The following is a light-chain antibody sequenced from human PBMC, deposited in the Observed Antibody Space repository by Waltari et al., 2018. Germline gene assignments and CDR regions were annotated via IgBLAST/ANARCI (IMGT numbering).Light chain of an antibody. J-gene: IGKJ3*01. CDR1: QSVRTN. V-gene: IGKV3-15*01. CDR3: HEYEYWPPGT. CDR2: GAS. Sequence: EIVMTQSPATLSVFPGDRATLSCRASQSVRTNFAWFQQKPGQPPRLLISGASTRATGIPARFSGSGSGTEFTLTITGLQSEDFAVYYCHEYEYWPPGTFGPGTKVEIK.